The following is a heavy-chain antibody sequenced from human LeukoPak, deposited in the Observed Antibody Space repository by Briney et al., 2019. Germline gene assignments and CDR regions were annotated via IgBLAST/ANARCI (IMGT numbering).Heavy chain of an antibody. D-gene: IGHD2-2*02. V-gene: IGHV1-2*02. Sequence: ASVKVSCKASGYTFTGYYMHWVRQAPGQGLEWMGWINPNSGGTNYAQKFQGRVTMTRDTSISTAYMELSRLRSDDTAVYYCARVPPPEYCSSTSCYTDNWFDPWGQGTLVTVSS. CDR3: ARVPPPEYCSSTSCYTDNWFDP. CDR2: INPNSGGT. CDR1: GYTFTGYY. J-gene: IGHJ5*02.